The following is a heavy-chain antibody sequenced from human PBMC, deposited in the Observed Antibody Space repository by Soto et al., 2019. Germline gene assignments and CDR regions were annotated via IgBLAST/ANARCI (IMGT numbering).Heavy chain of an antibody. D-gene: IGHD3-9*01. V-gene: IGHV3-48*03. CDR1: GFIFSNFE. CDR3: ARAECSSPDCLTAYYSYGLDV. J-gene: IGHJ6*02. CDR2: INTAGSTK. Sequence: PGGSLRLSCAASGFIFSNFELHCVRQAPGKGLEWVSYINTAGSTKYYAESVKGRFTISRDNARNSLFLQMNSLRAEDTAVYYCARAECSSPDCLTAYYSYGLDVWGQGSTVTVSS.